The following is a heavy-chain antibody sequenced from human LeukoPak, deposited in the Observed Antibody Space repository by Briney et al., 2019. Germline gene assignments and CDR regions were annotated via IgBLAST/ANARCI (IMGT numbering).Heavy chain of an antibody. CDR2: ISGGGGST. CDR1: GFTFSSYA. CDR3: ATVRCSTWYVDFDY. J-gene: IGHJ4*02. D-gene: IGHD6-13*01. Sequence: GGSLRLSCEASGFTFSSYAMSWVRQAPGKGLEWVSAISGGGGSTYYADSVKGRFTISRDNSKNTLYLQMNSLRAEDTAVYYCATVRCSTWYVDFDYWGQGTLVTVSS. V-gene: IGHV3-23*01.